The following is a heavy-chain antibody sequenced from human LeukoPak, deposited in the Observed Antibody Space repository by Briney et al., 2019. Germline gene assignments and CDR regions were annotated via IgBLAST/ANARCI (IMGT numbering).Heavy chain of an antibody. V-gene: IGHV3-30-3*01. CDR2: ISHDGSKK. D-gene: IGHD3-10*01. CDR1: GFTFSSYW. J-gene: IGHJ4*02. CDR3: ARDLIPYGSGSAGDY. Sequence: GGSLRLSCAASGFTFSSYWMSWVRQAPGKGLEWVAVISHDGSKKDYADSVKGRFTISRDNSKNTLYLQVNSLRAEDTAVYYCARDLIPYGSGSAGDYWGQGTLVSVFS.